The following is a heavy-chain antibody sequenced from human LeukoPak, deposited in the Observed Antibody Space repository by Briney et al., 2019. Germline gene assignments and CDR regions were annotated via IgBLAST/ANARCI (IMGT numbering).Heavy chain of an antibody. CDR1: GLSFSSHW. CDR2: ISSSSSYI. Sequence: GGSLRLSCAASGLSFSSHWMSWVRQAPGKGLEWVSSISSSSSYIYYADSVKGRFTISRDNAKNSLYLQMNSLRAEDTAVYYCARDLSKNYYYYYGMDVWGQGTTVTVSS. J-gene: IGHJ6*02. V-gene: IGHV3-21*01. CDR3: ARDLSKNYYYYYGMDV.